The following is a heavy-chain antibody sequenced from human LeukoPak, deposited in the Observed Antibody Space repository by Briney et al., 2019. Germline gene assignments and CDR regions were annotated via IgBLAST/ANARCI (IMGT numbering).Heavy chain of an antibody. D-gene: IGHD3-10*01. Sequence: SETLSLTCAVYGGSFSGYYWSWIRQPPGKGLEWIGEINHSGSTNYNPSLKSRVTISVDTSKNQFSLKLSSVTAADTAVYYCARRPMVRGVLPPASIRAFSKAFDIWGQGTMVTVSS. CDR2: INHSGST. CDR3: ARRPMVRGVLPPASIRAFSKAFDI. V-gene: IGHV4-34*01. J-gene: IGHJ3*02. CDR1: GGSFSGYY.